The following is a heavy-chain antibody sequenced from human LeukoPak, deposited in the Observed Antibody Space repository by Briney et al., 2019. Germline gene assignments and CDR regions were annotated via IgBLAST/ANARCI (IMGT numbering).Heavy chain of an antibody. CDR3: ARSPIQLWFDP. Sequence: PSETLSLTCTVSGGSISSYYWSWIRQPPGKGLKWIGYIYYSGSTNYNPSLKSRVTISVDTSKNQFSLKLSSVTAADTAVYYCARSPIQLWFDPWGQGTLVTVSS. CDR2: IYYSGST. V-gene: IGHV4-59*01. CDR1: GGSISSYY. D-gene: IGHD5-18*01. J-gene: IGHJ5*02.